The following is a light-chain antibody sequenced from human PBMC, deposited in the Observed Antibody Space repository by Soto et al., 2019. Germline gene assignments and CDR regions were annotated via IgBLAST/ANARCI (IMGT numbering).Light chain of an antibody. CDR1: SGRNNYP. V-gene: IGLV4-69*01. J-gene: IGLJ2*01. CDR2: LDSDGSH. Sequence: QSVVTQSPSASASLGASVKLTCTLSSGRNNYPIAWHQQQPEKGPRYLLKLDSDGSHSKGDGIPDRFSGSSSGAERYLTISSLQSEDEADYYCQTWDTGIQVFGGGTKLTVL. CDR3: QTWDTGIQV.